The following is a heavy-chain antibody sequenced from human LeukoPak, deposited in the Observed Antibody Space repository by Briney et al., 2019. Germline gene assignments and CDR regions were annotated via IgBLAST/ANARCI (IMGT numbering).Heavy chain of an antibody. CDR3: ARDCSGGSCYYYGMDV. Sequence: SGTLSLTCAVSGGSISSSNWWSRVRQPPGKGLEWIGEIYHSGSTNYNPSLKSRVTISVDKSKNQFSLKLSSVTAADTAVYYCARDCSGGSCYYYGMDVWGQGTTVTVSS. CDR1: GGSISSSNW. CDR2: IYHSGST. J-gene: IGHJ6*02. D-gene: IGHD2-15*01. V-gene: IGHV4-4*02.